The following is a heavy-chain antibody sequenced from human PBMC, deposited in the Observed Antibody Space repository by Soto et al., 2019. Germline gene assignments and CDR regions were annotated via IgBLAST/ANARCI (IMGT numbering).Heavy chain of an antibody. D-gene: IGHD3-16*01. CDR1: GGSFSGYY. CDR3: AKEGGRGGGSFDY. J-gene: IGHJ4*02. Sequence: PSETLSLTCAVYGGSFSGYYWSWIRQPPGKGLEWIGEINHSGSTNYNPSLKSRVTISVDTSKNQFSLKLTSVTAADTAVYYCAKEGGRGGGSFDYWGQGTLVTVSS. CDR2: INHSGST. V-gene: IGHV4-34*01.